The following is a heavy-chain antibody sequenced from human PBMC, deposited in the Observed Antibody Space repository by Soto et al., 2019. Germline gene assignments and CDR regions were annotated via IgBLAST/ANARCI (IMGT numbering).Heavy chain of an antibody. D-gene: IGHD1-7*01. J-gene: IGHJ4*02. V-gene: IGHV4-34*01. Sequence: QVQLQQWGAGLLKPSETLSLTCAVYGGSFSGYYWSWIRQPPGKGLEWIGEINHSGSTNYNPSLNSRVTISVDTSKNQFSLKLSSVTAADTAVYYCASRTGTTGDYWGQGTLVTVSS. CDR2: INHSGST. CDR3: ASRTGTTGDY. CDR1: GGSFSGYY.